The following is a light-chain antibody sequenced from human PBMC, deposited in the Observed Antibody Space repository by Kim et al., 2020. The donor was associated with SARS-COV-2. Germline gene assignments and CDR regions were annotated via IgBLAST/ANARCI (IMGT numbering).Light chain of an antibody. CDR1: SLRSYY. CDR2: GKN. Sequence: SSELTQDPAVSVALGQTVRITCQGDSLRSYYASWYQQKPGQAAVLVIYGKNNRPSGIPDRFSGSSSGNTASLTINGAQAEDEADYYCNPRDSSGNHMVFG. J-gene: IGLJ2*01. V-gene: IGLV3-19*01. CDR3: NPRDSSGNHMV.